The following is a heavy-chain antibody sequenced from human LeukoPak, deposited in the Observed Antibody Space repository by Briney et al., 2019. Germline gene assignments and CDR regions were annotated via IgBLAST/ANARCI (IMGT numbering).Heavy chain of an antibody. D-gene: IGHD2-2*01. J-gene: IGHJ5*02. CDR2: IIPIFGTA. V-gene: IGHV1-69*01. CDR3: AREIVVVPAAMEGWFDP. Sequence: SVKVSCKPSGGTFSSYAISWVRQAPGQGLEWMGGIIPIFGTANYAQKFQGRVTITADESTSTAYMELSSLRSEDTAVYYCAREIVVVPAAMEGWFDPWGQGTLVTVSS. CDR1: GGTFSSYA.